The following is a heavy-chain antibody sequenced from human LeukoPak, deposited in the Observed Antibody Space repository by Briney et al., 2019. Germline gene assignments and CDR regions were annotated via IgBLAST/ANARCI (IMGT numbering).Heavy chain of an antibody. V-gene: IGHV3-64*01. CDR2: ISGDGGST. J-gene: IGHJ1*01. D-gene: IGHD2-2*02. CDR3: ARGYCSSTSCYNQYFQH. CDR1: GLTFTSSA. Sequence: GGSLRLSCAAAGLTFTSSAMHWVRQAPGKGLEYVSAISGDGGSTYYANSVKGRFTISRDNSKNTLYLQMGSLRAEDMAVYYCARGYCSSTSCYNQYFQHWGQGTLVTVSS.